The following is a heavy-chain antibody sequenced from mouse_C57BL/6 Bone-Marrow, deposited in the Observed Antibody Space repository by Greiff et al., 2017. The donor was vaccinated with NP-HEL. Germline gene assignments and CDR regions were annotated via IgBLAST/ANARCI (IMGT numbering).Heavy chain of an antibody. CDR1: GYTFTSYW. CDR3: ARRGPFGTLYAMGY. Sequence: QVQLQQPGAELVRPGSSVKLSCKASGYTFTSYWMDWVKQRPGQGLEWIGNIYPSDSETHYNQKFKDKATLTVDKSSSTAYMQLSSLTSEDSAVYYCARRGPFGTLYAMGYWGQGTSVTVSS. V-gene: IGHV1-61*01. D-gene: IGHD1-1*02. CDR2: IYPSDSET. J-gene: IGHJ4*01.